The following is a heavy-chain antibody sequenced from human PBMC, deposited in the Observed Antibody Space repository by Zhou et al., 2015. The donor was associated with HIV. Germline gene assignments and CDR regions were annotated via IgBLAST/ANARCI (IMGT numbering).Heavy chain of an antibody. D-gene: IGHD1-26*01. Sequence: LVQSGTEVRKPGSSVKVSCRATGGTFSGSDISWVRQAPGQGLEWMGSITPMFETKTYAERFRARLTITVDKSTSSAYMELGGLTSEDAAVYYCARERGGATRPDWRYFDLWGRGTLVTVSS. V-gene: IGHV1-69*06. CDR2: ITPMFETK. J-gene: IGHJ2*01. CDR1: GGTFSGSD. CDR3: ARERGGATRPDWRYFDL.